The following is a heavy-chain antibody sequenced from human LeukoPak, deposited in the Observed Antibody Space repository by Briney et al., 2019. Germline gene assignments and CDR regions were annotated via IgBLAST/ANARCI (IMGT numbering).Heavy chain of an antibody. D-gene: IGHD3-22*01. CDR2: IHYSGST. V-gene: IGHV4-39*07. J-gene: IGHJ4*02. CDR1: GGSISSSSYY. CDR3: ARRNYYDSSGYQYYFDY. Sequence: PSGTLSLTCTVSGGSISSSSYYWGWIRQPPGKGLEWIGSIHYSGSTYYNPSLKSRVTISIDTSKNQFSLKLSSVTAADTAVFYCARRNYYDSSGYQYYFDYWGQGTLVTVSS.